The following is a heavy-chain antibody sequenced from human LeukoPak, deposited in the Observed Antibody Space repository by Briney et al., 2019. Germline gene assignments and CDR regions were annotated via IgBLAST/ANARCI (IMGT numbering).Heavy chain of an antibody. CDR3: AKVKFGGELLFYYYMDV. CDR1: GFTFSSYG. CDR2: IWNDGSNK. Sequence: PGGSLRLSCAASGFTFSSYGMHWVRQAPGKGLEWVAVIWNDGSNKYYADSVKGRFTISRDNTKNTLYLQMNSLRAEDTAVYYCAKVKFGGELLFYYYMDVWGKGTTVTVSS. D-gene: IGHD3-10*01. V-gene: IGHV3-33*06. J-gene: IGHJ6*03.